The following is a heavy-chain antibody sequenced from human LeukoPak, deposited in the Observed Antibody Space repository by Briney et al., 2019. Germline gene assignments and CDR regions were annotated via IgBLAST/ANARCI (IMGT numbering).Heavy chain of an antibody. Sequence: GGSLRLSCVASGFTFSSYAMSWVRQAPGKGLEWVSAISGSGGSTYYADSVKGRFTISRDNSKNTLYLQMNSLRAEDTAVYYCAKDRGTYYYGSGSYYPAFDYWGQGTLVTVSS. CDR3: AKDRGTYYYGSGSYYPAFDY. J-gene: IGHJ4*02. V-gene: IGHV3-23*01. CDR1: GFTFSSYA. CDR2: ISGSGGST. D-gene: IGHD3-10*01.